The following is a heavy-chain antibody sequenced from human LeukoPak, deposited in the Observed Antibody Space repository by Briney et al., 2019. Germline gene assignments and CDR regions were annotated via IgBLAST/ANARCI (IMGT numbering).Heavy chain of an antibody. CDR1: GFSSSSYA. V-gene: IGHV3-23*01. Sequence: GGSLRLSCAASGFSSSSYAMTWVRQAPGKGPEWISSITDSGGNTYSADSVKGRFTISRDNSKNTLYLQMNSLRVEDTAEYYCAKAPERSCNGASCYPLDYWGQGTLVTVSS. J-gene: IGHJ4*02. CDR3: AKAPERSCNGASCYPLDY. D-gene: IGHD2-15*01. CDR2: ITDSGGNT.